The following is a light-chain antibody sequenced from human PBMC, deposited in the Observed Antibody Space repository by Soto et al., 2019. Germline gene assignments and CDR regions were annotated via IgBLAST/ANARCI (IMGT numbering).Light chain of an antibody. CDR1: QSVSSY. CDR3: QQRSNPPLT. Sequence: VLKQGAATRYLYTGERATLACRASQSVSSYLAWYQQKPGQALRLLIYDTSIRASGIPARFSGSGSGTDFTLTISSLYPEDFAVYYCQQRSNPPLTFAQGTRLEIK. CDR2: DTS. V-gene: IGKV3-11*01. J-gene: IGKJ5*01.